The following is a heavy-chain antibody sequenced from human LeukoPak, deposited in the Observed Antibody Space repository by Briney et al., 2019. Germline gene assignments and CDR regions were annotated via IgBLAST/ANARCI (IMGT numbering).Heavy chain of an antibody. V-gene: IGHV3-21*01. J-gene: IGHJ3*02. D-gene: IGHD2-21*01. CDR2: ISTYTSYI. Sequence: PGGSLRLSCAASGFTFSSYNMNWVRQAPGKGLEWVSSISTYTSYIYYADSVKGRFTISRDNAKNSLYLQMNSLRAEDTAVYYCARGSGDSKAFDIWGQGTMVTVSS. CDR1: GFTFSSYN. CDR3: ARGSGDSKAFDI.